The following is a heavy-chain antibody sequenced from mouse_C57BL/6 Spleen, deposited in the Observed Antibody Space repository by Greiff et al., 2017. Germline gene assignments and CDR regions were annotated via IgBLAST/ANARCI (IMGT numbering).Heavy chain of an antibody. CDR1: GFSLSTFGMG. CDR2: IWWEDDK. V-gene: IGHV8-8*01. Sequence: QVTLKVSGPGILQPSQTLSLTCSFSGFSLSTFGMGVGWIRQPSGKGLEWLAHIWWEDDKYYNPALKSRLPISKDTSKNQVFLMFANVDTAVTATSYCARIHLYGNFWYFDVWRTGTSVTVSS. J-gene: IGHJ1*03. CDR3: ARIHLYGNFWYFDV. D-gene: IGHD2-1*01.